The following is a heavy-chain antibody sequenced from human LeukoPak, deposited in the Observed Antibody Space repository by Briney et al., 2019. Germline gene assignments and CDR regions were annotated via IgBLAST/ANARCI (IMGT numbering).Heavy chain of an antibody. D-gene: IGHD2/OR15-2a*01. V-gene: IGHV3-48*03. CDR2: ISGSGRTI. CDR3: ARGVYGRFDS. Sequence: PGGSLRLSCAASGFTFDAYEINWVRQAPGKGLEWVSYISGSGRTIYYADSVKGRFTISWDNAKNSVYLQMNRLRAEDTAVYYCARGVYGRFDSWGQGTPVTVSS. CDR1: GFTFDAYE. J-gene: IGHJ5*01.